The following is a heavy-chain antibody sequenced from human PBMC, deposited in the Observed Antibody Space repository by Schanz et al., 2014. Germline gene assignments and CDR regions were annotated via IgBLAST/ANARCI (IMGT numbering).Heavy chain of an antibody. V-gene: IGHV3-21*01. D-gene: IGHD3-9*01. CDR3: ARDSRPNYDFLTAYYSIDY. J-gene: IGHJ4*02. Sequence: VQLVESGGGVVQPGRSLRLSCAAYGFTLSSYAMHWVRQAPGKGLEWVSSISSSGSYIHYADSVKGRFTISRDNAKNTLYLQMNSLRAEDTAVYYCARDSRPNYDFLTAYYSIDYGGQGTLVTVSS. CDR1: GFTLSSYA. CDR2: ISSSGSYI.